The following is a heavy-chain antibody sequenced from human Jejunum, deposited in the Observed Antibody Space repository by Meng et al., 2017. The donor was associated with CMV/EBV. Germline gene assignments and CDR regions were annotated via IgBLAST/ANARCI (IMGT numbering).Heavy chain of an antibody. J-gene: IGHJ4*02. CDR2: IIPILGIA. Sequence: QGQLVHSGGGVEKSGCSVKVPRKASGGTFSSYTCSWVRQDPGQGLEWMGRIIPILGIANYAQKFQGRVTITADKSTGTAYMELSSLRSEDTAVYYCARDEGGWLTAPDYWGQGTLVTVSS. D-gene: IGHD5-24*01. CDR3: ARDEGGWLTAPDY. CDR1: GGTFSSYT. V-gene: IGHV1-69*04.